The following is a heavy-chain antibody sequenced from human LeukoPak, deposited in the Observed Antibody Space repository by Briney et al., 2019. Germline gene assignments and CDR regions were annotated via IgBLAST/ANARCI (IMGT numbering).Heavy chain of an antibody. J-gene: IGHJ1*01. CDR2: IYTSGST. CDR3: ARHVRSSSPWVEYFQH. V-gene: IGHV4-4*09. D-gene: IGHD6-6*01. Sequence: SETLSLTCTVSGGSISSYYWSWIRQPPGKGLEWIGYIYTSGSTNYNPSLKSRVTISVDTSKNRFSLKLGSVTAADTAVYYCARHVRSSSPWVEYFQHWGQGTLVTVST. CDR1: GGSISSYY.